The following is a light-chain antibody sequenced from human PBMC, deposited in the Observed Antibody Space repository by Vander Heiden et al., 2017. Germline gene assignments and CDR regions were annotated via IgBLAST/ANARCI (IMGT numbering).Light chain of an antibody. J-gene: IGKJ2*01. CDR3: QQSFSSPYT. V-gene: IGKV1-39*01. CDR2: AAS. CDR1: QSISSY. Sequence: DIQMTQSPSSLSASVGNRVTISCRASQSISSYLAWYQQKAGKAPKLLIYAASNLRSGVPSRFSGSGSGTDFTLTINSLQPEDFATYFCQQSFSSPYTFGQGTKLEIK.